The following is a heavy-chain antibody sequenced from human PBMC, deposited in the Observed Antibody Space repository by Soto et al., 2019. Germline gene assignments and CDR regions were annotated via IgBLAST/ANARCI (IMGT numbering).Heavy chain of an antibody. CDR3: ALDNCSGGSCPKTSDWFDP. J-gene: IGHJ5*02. Sequence: QVQLVQSGAEVKKPGASVKVSCKASGYTFTSYYVHWVRQAPGQGLEWMGIINPSGGSTRYAQKFQGRVTMPRATSTSTVYMYLSSLRSEDTAVYYCALDNCSGGSCPKTSDWFDPCGQGTLVTVSS. V-gene: IGHV1-46*01. D-gene: IGHD2-15*01. CDR1: GYTFTSYY. CDR2: INPSGGST.